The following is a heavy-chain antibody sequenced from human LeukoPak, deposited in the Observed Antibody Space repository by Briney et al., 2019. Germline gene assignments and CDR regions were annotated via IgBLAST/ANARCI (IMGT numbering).Heavy chain of an antibody. D-gene: IGHD6-13*01. CDR1: GFTFSSYG. V-gene: IGHV3-30*03. CDR2: ISYDGSNK. Sequence: GRSLRLSCAASGFTFSSYGMHWVRQAPGKGLEWVAVISYDGSNKYYADSVKGRFTISRDNSKNTLYLQMNSLRSEDTAVYYCARDWQLDFWGQGTLVTVSS. CDR3: ARDWQLDF. J-gene: IGHJ4*02.